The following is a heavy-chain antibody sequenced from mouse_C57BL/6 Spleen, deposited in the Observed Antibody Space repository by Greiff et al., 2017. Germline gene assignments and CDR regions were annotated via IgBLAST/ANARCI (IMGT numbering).Heavy chain of an antibody. CDR1: GFTFSSYA. J-gene: IGHJ4*01. Sequence: DVMLVESGEGLVKPGGSLKLSCAASGFTFSSYAMSWVRQTPEKRLEWVAYISSGGDYSYYADTVKGRFTISRDNARNTLYLQMSRLNSEDTDMYYCARDKSTHARYYAMDYWGQGTSVTVSS. D-gene: IGHD5-1*01. CDR2: ISSGGDYS. V-gene: IGHV5-9-1*02. CDR3: ARDKSTHARYYAMDY.